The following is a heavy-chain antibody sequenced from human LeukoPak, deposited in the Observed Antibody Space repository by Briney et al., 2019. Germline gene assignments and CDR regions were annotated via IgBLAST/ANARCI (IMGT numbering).Heavy chain of an antibody. Sequence: SETLSLTCTVSGYSISSGYYWGWIRQPPGKGLEWIGSIYHSGSTYYNPSLKSRVTISVDTSKNQFSLKLSSVTAADTAVYYCARVRYSGYDRAEGYYFDYWGQGTLVTVSS. D-gene: IGHD5-12*01. J-gene: IGHJ4*02. CDR2: IYHSGST. CDR1: GYSISSGYY. V-gene: IGHV4-38-2*02. CDR3: ARVRYSGYDRAEGYYFDY.